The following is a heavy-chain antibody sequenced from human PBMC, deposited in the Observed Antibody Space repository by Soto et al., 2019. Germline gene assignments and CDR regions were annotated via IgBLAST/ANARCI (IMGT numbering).Heavy chain of an antibody. V-gene: IGHV3-23*01. CDR2: ISGSGGST. CDR3: AKDGSSGWYEGWYFDL. Sequence: HPGGSLRLSCAASGFTFSSYAMSWVRQAPGKGLEWVSAISGSGGSTYYADSVKGRFTISRDNSKNTLYLQMNSLRAEDTAVYYCAKDGSSGWYEGWYFDLWGRGTLVTVSS. J-gene: IGHJ2*01. CDR1: GFTFSSYA. D-gene: IGHD6-19*01.